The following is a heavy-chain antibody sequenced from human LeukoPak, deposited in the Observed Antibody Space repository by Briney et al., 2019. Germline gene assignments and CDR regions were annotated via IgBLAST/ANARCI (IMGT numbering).Heavy chain of an antibody. V-gene: IGHV4-30-4*07. CDR3: ASWPRERNRITVTNYYYYMDV. J-gene: IGHJ6*03. D-gene: IGHD4-11*01. CDR2: IYYSGST. CDR1: GGSISSGGYS. Sequence: SETLSLTCAVSGGSISSGGYSWSWIRQPPGKGPEWIGYIYYSGSTHYNPSLRSRVTISVDTSKNQFSLKLSSVTAADSAVYYCASWPRERNRITVTNYYYYMDVWGRGTTVTVSS.